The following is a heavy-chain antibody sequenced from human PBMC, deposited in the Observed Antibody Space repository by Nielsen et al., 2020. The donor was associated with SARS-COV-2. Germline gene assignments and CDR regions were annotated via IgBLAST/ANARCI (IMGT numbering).Heavy chain of an antibody. V-gene: IGHV3-11*05. Sequence: RQAPGKGLEWVSYISSSSSYTNYADSVKGRFTISRDNAKNSLYLQMNSLRAEDTAVYYCARDPAPYYDILTGYYSYPYYYYGMDVWDQGTTVTVSS. CDR2: ISSSSSYT. D-gene: IGHD3-9*01. CDR3: ARDPAPYYDILTGYYSYPYYYYGMDV. J-gene: IGHJ6*02.